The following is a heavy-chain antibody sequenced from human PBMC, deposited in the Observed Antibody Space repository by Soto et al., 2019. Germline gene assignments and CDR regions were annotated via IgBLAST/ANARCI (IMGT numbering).Heavy chain of an antibody. J-gene: IGHJ6*02. D-gene: IGHD3-16*01. Sequence: QVQLVQSGAEVKNPGASVKVSCKTSGYIFTSYGIGWARQAPGQGLEWMGWINTYNGKTNYAQNLQGRVTLTTDTSTSTAYMKLRSLRSNDTAIYYCAMVDVYVTPSPQDVWGQGTTVTVSS. CDR3: AMVDVYVTPSPQDV. CDR2: INTYNGKT. V-gene: IGHV1-18*01. CDR1: GYIFTSYG.